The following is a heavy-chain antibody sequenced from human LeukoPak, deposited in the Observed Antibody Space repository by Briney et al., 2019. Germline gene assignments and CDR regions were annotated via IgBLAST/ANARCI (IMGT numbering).Heavy chain of an antibody. CDR2: IIPIFGTA. V-gene: IGHV1-69*13. Sequence: SVKVSCKASGGTFSSYAISWVRQAPGQGLEWMGGIIPIFGTANYAQKFQGRVTITADESTSTAYMELSSLRSEDTAVYYCARGGIVVVPAARTGSMDVWGKGTTVTVSS. J-gene: IGHJ6*04. CDR3: ARGGIVVVPAARTGSMDV. CDR1: GGTFSSYA. D-gene: IGHD2-2*01.